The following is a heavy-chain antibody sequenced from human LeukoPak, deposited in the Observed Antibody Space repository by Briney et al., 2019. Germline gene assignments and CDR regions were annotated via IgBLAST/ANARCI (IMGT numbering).Heavy chain of an antibody. CDR2: ISTSGGST. J-gene: IGHJ3*02. Sequence: PGGSLRLSCAASGFTFSSYAMSWVRQAPGKGLEWVSAISTSGGSTYYADSVKGRFTIPRDNSKNTLYVQMNSLRAEDTAVYYCAKYCTSTSCYGAFDIWGQGTMVTVSS. D-gene: IGHD2-2*01. CDR1: GFTFSSYA. CDR3: AKYCTSTSCYGAFDI. V-gene: IGHV3-23*01.